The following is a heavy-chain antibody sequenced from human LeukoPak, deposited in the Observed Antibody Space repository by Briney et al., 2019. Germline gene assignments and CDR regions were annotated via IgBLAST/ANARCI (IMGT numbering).Heavy chain of an antibody. J-gene: IGHJ4*02. Sequence: PSETLSLTCTVSGASISSSNFYWDWIRQSPGKGLEWIGNIYYGETTSYNPSFKSRVTISVDSSKNQFSLKVNSVTAADTAMYFCVRHYVLHIVGPSYWGQGSLVTVSS. CDR2: IYYGETT. D-gene: IGHD1-26*01. V-gene: IGHV4-39*01. CDR1: GASISSSNFY. CDR3: VRHYVLHIVGPSY.